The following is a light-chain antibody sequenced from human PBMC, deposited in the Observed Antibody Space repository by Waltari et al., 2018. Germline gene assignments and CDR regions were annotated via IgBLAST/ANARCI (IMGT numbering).Light chain of an antibody. J-gene: IGLJ3*02. CDR1: SSDVGGYNH. CDR2: DVS. V-gene: IGLV2-11*01. Sequence: QSALTQPRSVSGSPGQSVTISCTGTSSDVGGYNHVSWHQQHPGKAPKLMIYDVSKRPSWVPDRFSGSKSGNTASLTISGLQAEDEADYYCCSYAGSYTWVFGGGTKLTVL. CDR3: CSYAGSYTWV.